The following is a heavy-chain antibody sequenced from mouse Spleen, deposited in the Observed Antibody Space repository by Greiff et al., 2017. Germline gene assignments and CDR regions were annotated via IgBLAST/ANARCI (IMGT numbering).Heavy chain of an antibody. V-gene: IGHV5-17*02. J-gene: IGHJ4*01. D-gene: IGHD1-3*01. CDR2: ISSGSSTI. Sequence: EVKLVESGGGLVKPGGSLKLSCAASGFTFSSYAMSWVRQTPEKRLEWVAYISSGSSTIYYADTVKGRFTISRDNPKNTLFLQMTSLRSEDTAMYYCARSGGKGRYAMDYWGQGTSVTVSS. CDR1: GFTFSSYA. CDR3: ARSGGKGRYAMDY.